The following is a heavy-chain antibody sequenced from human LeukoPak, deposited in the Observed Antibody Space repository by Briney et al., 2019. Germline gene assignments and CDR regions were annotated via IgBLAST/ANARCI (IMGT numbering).Heavy chain of an antibody. D-gene: IGHD3-22*01. J-gene: IGHJ4*02. Sequence: GESLKISCKGSGYKFTNYLIAWVRQMPGKGLEWLGIIYPGDSDTRYSPSFQGQVTISADQSINTAYLQWSSLKASDSAIYYCARPGTDYDSSGYYKDWGQGTLVTVSS. CDR1: GYKFTNYL. V-gene: IGHV5-51*01. CDR3: ARPGTDYDSSGYYKD. CDR2: IYPGDSDT.